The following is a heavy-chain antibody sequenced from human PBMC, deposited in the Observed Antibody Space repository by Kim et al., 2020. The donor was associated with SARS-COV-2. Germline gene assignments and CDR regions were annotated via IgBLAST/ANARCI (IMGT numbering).Heavy chain of an antibody. V-gene: IGHV3-43*02. CDR2: ISGDGCST. CDR3: AKDIRRGGDYYYSIDV. Sequence: GGSLRLSCAASGFTFDDYAMHWVRQAPGKGLEWVSLISGDGCSTYYAYSVKGRFTISRYNSKNSLYLQMNSLTTEDTALYYCAKDIRRGGDYYYSIDVWGKGTTVTVSS. CDR1: GFTFDDYA. J-gene: IGHJ6*03. D-gene: IGHD3-16*01.